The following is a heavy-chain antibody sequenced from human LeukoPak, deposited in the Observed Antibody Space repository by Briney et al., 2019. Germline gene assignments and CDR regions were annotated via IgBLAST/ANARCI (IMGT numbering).Heavy chain of an antibody. V-gene: IGHV3-30*03. CDR2: ISYDGTNK. J-gene: IGHJ2*01. CDR1: GFTFSNYG. CDR3: ARSNWGSLWRGTGWYFDL. Sequence: QTGGSLRLSCAASGFTFSNYGMHWVRQAPVKGLDWVAVISYDGTNKYYADSVKGRFTISRDNSKNTLYLQMDSLRPEDTAVYYCARSNWGSLWRGTGWYFDLWGRGTLVTVSS. D-gene: IGHD7-27*01.